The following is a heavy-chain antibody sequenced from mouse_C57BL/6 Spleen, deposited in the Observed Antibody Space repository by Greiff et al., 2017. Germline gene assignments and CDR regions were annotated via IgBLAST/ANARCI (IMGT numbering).Heavy chain of an antibody. Sequence: VQLQQPGAELVKPGASVKLSCKASGYTFTSYWMHWVKQRPGRGLEWIGRIDPNSGGTKYNEKFKSKATLTVDKPSSTAYMQISSLTSEDSAVYYCARSGDVSWFAYWGQGTLVTVSA. CDR1: GYTFTSYW. V-gene: IGHV1-72*01. CDR2: IDPNSGGT. D-gene: IGHD3-2*02. J-gene: IGHJ3*01. CDR3: ARSGDVSWFAY.